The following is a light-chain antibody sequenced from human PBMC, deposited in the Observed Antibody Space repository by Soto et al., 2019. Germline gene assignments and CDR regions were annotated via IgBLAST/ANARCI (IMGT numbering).Light chain of an antibody. Sequence: QTVVTQEPSLTVSPGGTVTLTCGSSTGTVTSGHYPYWFQQRPGQAPRTLIYETRYKHSSTPDRFSGSLLGGKAALTLSGAQPEDEADYYCLLSYSDGRGVFGGGTKLTVL. V-gene: IGLV7-46*01. CDR1: TGTVTSGHY. J-gene: IGLJ3*02. CDR2: ETR. CDR3: LLSYSDGRGV.